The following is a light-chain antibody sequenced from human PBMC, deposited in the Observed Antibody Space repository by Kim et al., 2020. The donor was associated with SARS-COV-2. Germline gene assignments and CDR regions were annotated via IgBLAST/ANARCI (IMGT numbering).Light chain of an antibody. Sequence: SPGERATLSCRASQSVSNKLAWYQQRPGQAPRLLIYDASTRATGVPDRFSGSGSETDFTLTISSLQSEDIAVYYCLQYSNWPLMYTFGQGTKLEI. CDR3: LQYSNWPLMYT. J-gene: IGKJ2*01. CDR1: QSVSNK. V-gene: IGKV3-15*01. CDR2: DAS.